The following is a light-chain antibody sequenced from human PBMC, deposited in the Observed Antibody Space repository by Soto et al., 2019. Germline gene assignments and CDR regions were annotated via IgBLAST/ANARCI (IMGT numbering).Light chain of an antibody. CDR3: EEFNSYPVT. J-gene: IGKJ4*01. Sequence: AIQLTQSPSSLSASVGDRVTITCRASQGISSALAWYQQKPGKAPKLLIYDASSLESGVPSRFSGSGSGTDFTSNISNPAPENFSTYYCEEFNSYPVTFGGGTKVEIK. V-gene: IGKV1-13*02. CDR1: QGISSA. CDR2: DAS.